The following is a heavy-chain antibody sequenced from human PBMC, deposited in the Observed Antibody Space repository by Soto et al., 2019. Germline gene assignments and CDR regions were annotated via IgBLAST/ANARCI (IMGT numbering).Heavy chain of an antibody. J-gene: IGHJ1*01. D-gene: IGHD6-19*01. Sequence: SETLSLTCAVYGGSFSGYYWSWIRQPPGKGLEWIGEINHSGSTNYNPSLKSRVTISVDTSKNQFSLELSSVTAADTAVYYCARAPRIAVAGTWIGGYFQHWGQGTLVTVSS. CDR3: ARAPRIAVAGTWIGGYFQH. V-gene: IGHV4-34*01. CDR2: INHSGST. CDR1: GGSFSGYY.